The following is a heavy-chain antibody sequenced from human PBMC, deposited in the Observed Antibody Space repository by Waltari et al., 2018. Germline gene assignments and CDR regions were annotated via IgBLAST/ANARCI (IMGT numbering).Heavy chain of an antibody. J-gene: IGHJ6*02. V-gene: IGHV1-69*01. CDR2: IIPIFGTA. CDR3: ARFLNPQPKWQQLVRGGGMDV. Sequence: QVQLVQSGAEVKKPGSSVKVSCKASGGTFSSYAISWLRQAPGQGLEWMGGIIPIFGTANYAQKFQGRVTITADESTSTAYMELSSLRSEDTAVYYCARFLNPQPKWQQLVRGGGMDVWGQGTTVTVSS. CDR1: GGTFSSYA. D-gene: IGHD6-13*01.